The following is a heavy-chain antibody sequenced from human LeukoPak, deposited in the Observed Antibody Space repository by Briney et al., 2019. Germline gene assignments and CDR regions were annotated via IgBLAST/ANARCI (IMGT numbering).Heavy chain of an antibody. CDR1: GFTFSSYG. J-gene: IGHJ5*02. Sequence: RSGGSLRLSCAASGFTFSSYGMHWVRQAPGMGLEWVSVIYSDGTTYYADSVKGRFTVSRDNFKNTLYLQMNSLRAEDTAVYYCASDLFGADTSLNTWGQGTLVTVSS. CDR2: IYSDGTT. D-gene: IGHD3-10*02. V-gene: IGHV3-53*01. CDR3: ASDLFGADTSLNT.